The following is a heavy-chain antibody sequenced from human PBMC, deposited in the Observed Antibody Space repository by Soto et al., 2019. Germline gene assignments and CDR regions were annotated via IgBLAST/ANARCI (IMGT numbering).Heavy chain of an antibody. V-gene: IGHV1-69*12. J-gene: IGHJ5*02. Sequence: QVQLVQSGAEVKKPGSSVKVSCKASGGTFSSYAISWVRQAPGQGFEWMGGIIPIFGTANYAQKFKGRGTLTADEDTRTAYMERSNLRADDTAVDYCVASSSWPSWFDTWGQGTLVTVSS. CDR1: GGTFSSYA. CDR3: VASSSWPSWFDT. D-gene: IGHD6-13*01. CDR2: IIPIFGTA.